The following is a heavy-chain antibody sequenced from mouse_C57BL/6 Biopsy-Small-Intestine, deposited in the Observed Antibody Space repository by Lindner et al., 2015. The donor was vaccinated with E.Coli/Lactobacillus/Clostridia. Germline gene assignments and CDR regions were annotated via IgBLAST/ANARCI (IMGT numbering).Heavy chain of an antibody. V-gene: IGHV1-64*01. CDR3: ARDREDSPRRILAY. CDR1: GYTFTRYN. J-gene: IGHJ4*01. Sequence: SVKVSCKGSGYTFTRYNIHWVRQAPGQGLEWLGMIDPTSGRTTYAQNFQGRVTVTRDTSTSTVYMDLSSLGSEDTAIYYCARDREDSPRRILAYWGQGTLVSVSS. CDR2: IDPTSGRT. D-gene: IGHD3-3*01.